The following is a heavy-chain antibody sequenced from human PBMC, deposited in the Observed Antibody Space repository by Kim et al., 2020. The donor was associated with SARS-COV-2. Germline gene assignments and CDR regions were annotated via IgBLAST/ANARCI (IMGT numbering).Heavy chain of an antibody. CDR2: INSGGSST. Sequence: GGSLRLSCAASGFTFSNYGMNWVRQAPGKGLEWVSRINSGGSSTNYADSVKGRSTISRENTKNTLHLQMNSLRAEDTAVYYCAKGKLTATRNW. D-gene: IGHD3-10*01. V-gene: IGHV3-74*01. CDR3: AKGKLTATRNW. J-gene: IGHJ5*01. CDR1: GFTFSNYG.